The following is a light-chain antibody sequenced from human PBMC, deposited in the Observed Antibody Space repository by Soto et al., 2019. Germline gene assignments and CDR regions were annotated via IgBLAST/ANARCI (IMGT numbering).Light chain of an antibody. CDR1: TLGDKY. V-gene: IGLV3-1*01. CDR2: EDD. J-gene: IGLJ7*01. CDR3: ATWDDSLNGPV. Sequence: SYELTQPPSVSVSPGQTASITCSGNTLGDKYVSWFQQKAGQSPLLVIYEDDKRPSGVPERFSASNSGNTATLTISGTQALDEADYYCATWDDSLNGPVFGGGTQLTVL.